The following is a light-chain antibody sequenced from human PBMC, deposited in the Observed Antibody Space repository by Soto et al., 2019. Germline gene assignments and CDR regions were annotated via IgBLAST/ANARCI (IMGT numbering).Light chain of an antibody. CDR1: QSVSSN. CDR2: GAS. Sequence: EIVMTQSPVTLSVSPGERATLSCRASQSVSSNLAWYQQKPGQAPRLLIYGASTRTTGIPARFSGSGSGTEFTLTISSLQSEDFGVYYCQQYNNWPQTFGQGNKVEIK. J-gene: IGKJ1*01. V-gene: IGKV3-15*01. CDR3: QQYNNWPQT.